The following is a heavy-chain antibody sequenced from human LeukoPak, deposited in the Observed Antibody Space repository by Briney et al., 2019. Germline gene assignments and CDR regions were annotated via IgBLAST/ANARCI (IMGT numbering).Heavy chain of an antibody. Sequence: GGSLRFSCAASGFTFSSYAVSWVRQAPGKGLEWVSAISGRGDSTYYADSVKGRFTISRDNAKNTLYLQMNSLRADDTAVYYCARRNPSCYGRQCYYYMDVWGRGTPVTVSS. CDR2: ISGRGDST. CDR3: ARRNPSCYGRQCYYYMDV. V-gene: IGHV3-23*01. J-gene: IGHJ6*03. D-gene: IGHD2-2*01. CDR1: GFTFSSYA.